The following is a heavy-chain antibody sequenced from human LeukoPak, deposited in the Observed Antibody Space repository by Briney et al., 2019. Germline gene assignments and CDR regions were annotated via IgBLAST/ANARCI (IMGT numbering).Heavy chain of an antibody. CDR3: AKEYCSSTSCYIVDY. J-gene: IGHJ4*02. V-gene: IGHV3-23*01. CDR1: GFTFSSYA. Sequence: GGSLRLSCAASGFTFSSYAMSWVRQAPGKGLGWVSAISGSGGSTYYADSVKGRFTISRDNSKNTLYLQMNSLRAEDTAVYYCAKEYCSSTSCYIVDYWGQGTLVTVSS. CDR2: ISGSGGST. D-gene: IGHD2-2*02.